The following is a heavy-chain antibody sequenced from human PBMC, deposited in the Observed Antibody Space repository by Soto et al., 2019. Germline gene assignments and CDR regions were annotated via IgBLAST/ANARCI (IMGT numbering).Heavy chain of an antibody. CDR3: ARVRYIPTHNWFDP. J-gene: IGHJ5*02. D-gene: IGHD1-20*01. CDR1: GFTFTSSA. CDR2: IVVGSGNT. Sequence: QMQLVQSGPEVKKPGTSVKVSCKASGFTFTSSAVQWVRQARGQRLEWIGWIVVGSGNTNYAQKLQGRVTMTTDTSTSTAYMELRSLRSDDTAVYYCARVRYIPTHNWFDPWGQGTLVTVSS. V-gene: IGHV1-58*01.